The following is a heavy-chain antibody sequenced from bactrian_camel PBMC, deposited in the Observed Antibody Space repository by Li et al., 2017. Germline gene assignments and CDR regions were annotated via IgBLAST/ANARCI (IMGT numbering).Heavy chain of an antibody. Sequence: HVQLVESGGGSVQAGGSLRLSCVASGSIYGDACVGWLRQAPGKERELVADTDSDGTRNYDDSVRGRVTIFKDNTKDILYLQMDSLKPEDTAMYYCAAGREGGLCNQARAYISWGKGTQVTVS. CDR3: AAGREGGLCNQARAYIS. D-gene: IGHD5*01. V-gene: IGHV3S53*01. CDR1: GSIYGDAC. J-gene: IGHJ6*01. CDR2: TDSDGTR.